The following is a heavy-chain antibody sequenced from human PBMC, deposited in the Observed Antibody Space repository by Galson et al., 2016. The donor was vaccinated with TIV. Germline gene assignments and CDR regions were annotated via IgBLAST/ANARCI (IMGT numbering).Heavy chain of an antibody. J-gene: IGHJ4*02. CDR3: TRDGRANWKYVDYLDY. CDR2: ISNDGNNK. V-gene: IGHV3-30-3*01. D-gene: IGHD1-7*01. CDR1: GFSLSSST. Sequence: PLRLSCAASGFSLSSSTSHWARQTPGKGLEWVTIISNDGNNKDFADSVEGRFTISRDSFKNTVFLQMHSLRLEDTAAHYCTRDGRANWKYVDYLDYWGPGTVVTVSS.